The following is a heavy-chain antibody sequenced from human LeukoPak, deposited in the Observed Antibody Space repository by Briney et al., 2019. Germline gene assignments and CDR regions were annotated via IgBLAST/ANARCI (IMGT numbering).Heavy chain of an antibody. V-gene: IGHV3-23*01. CDR1: AFTFSSYA. Sequence: GGSLRLSCAASAFTFSSYAMSWVRQAPGKGLEWVSGISARGGSTYYADSVRGRFTISRDNSKNTLYLQMSSLEDKDTAVYYCARDGYSSGWTFDYWGQGSLVTVSS. CDR2: ISARGGST. D-gene: IGHD6-19*01. J-gene: IGHJ4*02. CDR3: ARDGYSSGWTFDY.